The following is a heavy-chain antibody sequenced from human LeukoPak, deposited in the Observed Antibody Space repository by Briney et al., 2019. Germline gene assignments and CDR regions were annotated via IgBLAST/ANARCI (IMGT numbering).Heavy chain of an antibody. Sequence: GESLKISCKASGYTFTGYYMHWVRQAPGQGLEWMGWINPNSGGTNYAQKFQGRVTMTRDTSISTAYMELSRLRSDDTAVYYCARVHRVKDYYGSGSYYNYWGQGTLVTVSS. CDR2: INPNSGGT. V-gene: IGHV1-2*02. J-gene: IGHJ4*02. CDR3: ARVHRVKDYYGSGSYYNY. D-gene: IGHD3-10*01. CDR1: GYTFTGYY.